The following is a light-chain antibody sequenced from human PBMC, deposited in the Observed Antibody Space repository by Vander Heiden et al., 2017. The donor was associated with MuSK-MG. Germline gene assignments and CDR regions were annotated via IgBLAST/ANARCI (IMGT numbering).Light chain of an antibody. CDR1: QGISIY. CDR3: HQYYSYSCT. V-gene: IGKV1-16*01. CDR2: AAS. J-gene: IGKJ4*02. Sequence: IQLSQTPESLSASVGDRVTITCRAIQGISIYLSWFQQKPGEAPKSLIYAASSLQSGFPSRFSCSGSGTDFTLTISSLEPEDVSTYYCHQYYSYSCTFGGGTKVEI.